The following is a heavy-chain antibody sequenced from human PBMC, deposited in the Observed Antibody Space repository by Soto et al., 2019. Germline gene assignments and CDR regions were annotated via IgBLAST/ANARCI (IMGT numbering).Heavy chain of an antibody. CDR2: IYYSGST. V-gene: IGHV4-59*01. CDR3: ARELTTVTLNWFDP. D-gene: IGHD4-4*01. J-gene: IGHJ5*02. CDR1: GGSISSYC. Sequence: SETLSLTCTVSGGSISSYCWSWIRQPPGKGLEWIGYIYYSGSTNYNPSLKSRVTISVDTSKNQFSLKLSSVTAADTAVYYCARELTTVTLNWFDPWGQGTLVTVSS.